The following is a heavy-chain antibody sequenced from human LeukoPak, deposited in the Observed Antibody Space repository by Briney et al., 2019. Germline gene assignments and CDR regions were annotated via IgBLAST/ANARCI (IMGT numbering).Heavy chain of an antibody. V-gene: IGHV7-4-1*02. J-gene: IGHJ4*02. D-gene: IGHD6-19*01. CDR3: ASGSSGWLD. CDR1: GYTFTSYA. CDR2: INTNTGNP. Sequence: GASVKVSCEASGYTFTSYAMNWVRQAPGQGLEWMGWINTNTGNPTYAQGFTGRFVFSLDTSVSSAYLQISSLKAEDTAVYYCASGSSGWLDWGQGTLVTVSS.